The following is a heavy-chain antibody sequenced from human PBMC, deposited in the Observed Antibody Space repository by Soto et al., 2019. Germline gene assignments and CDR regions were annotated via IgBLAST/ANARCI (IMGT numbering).Heavy chain of an antibody. CDR3: AKDHTVVIRDAFDI. V-gene: IGHV3-23*01. D-gene: IGHD3-22*01. CDR1: GFTFSSYA. J-gene: IGHJ3*02. Sequence: EVQILESGGGWVQPGGSLRLSFAASGFTFSSYAMYWVRQAPGKGLAWVSGISESGTGTYYAYSVKGRFTISRDNSKNTVYLQMKSLRAEDTAVYYCAKDHTVVIRDAFDIWGQGTMVNVSS. CDR2: ISESGTGT.